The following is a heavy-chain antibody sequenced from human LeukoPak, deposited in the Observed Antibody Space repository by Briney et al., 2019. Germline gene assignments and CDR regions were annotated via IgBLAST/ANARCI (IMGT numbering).Heavy chain of an antibody. D-gene: IGHD3-22*01. CDR1: GGTFISYA. V-gene: IGHV1-69*05. J-gene: IGHJ6*03. CDR2: IIPIFGTA. Sequence: ASXXVSCKASGGTFISYAISWVRQAPGQGLEWMGGIIPIFGTAIYSPQFQCSVTITTDDSTSTSYMELSSLRSEDTAVYYCARIGYYDSSGYYGSGYYYMDVWGKGTTVTVSS. CDR3: ARIGYYDSSGYYGSGYYYMDV.